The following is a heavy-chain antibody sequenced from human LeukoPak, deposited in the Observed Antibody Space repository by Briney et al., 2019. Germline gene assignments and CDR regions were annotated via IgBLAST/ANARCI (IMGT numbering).Heavy chain of an antibody. CDR3: ARDGGGYYTSPFDY. CDR1: GFSFCTYA. J-gene: IGHJ4*02. V-gene: IGHV3-30*04. CDR2: MSYVGTYN. D-gene: IGHD2-15*01. Sequence: GRSLRLSCAASGFSFCTYALHWVRKAPGKGLEWVAVMSYVGTYNYYADSVKGRFTISRDNSKNTVYLQMNSLRAEDTAVYYCARDGGGYYTSPFDYWGQGTLVTVSS.